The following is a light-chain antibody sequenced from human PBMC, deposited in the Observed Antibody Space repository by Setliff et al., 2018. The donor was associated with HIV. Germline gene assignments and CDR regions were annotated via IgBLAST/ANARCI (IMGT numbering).Light chain of an antibody. V-gene: IGLV2-8*01. J-gene: IGLJ1*01. CDR2: EVT. Sequence: QSVLTQPPSASGSPGQSVTISCTGTSGDVGSYNYVSWYQQYPGKAPKLLIHEVTKRPSGVPDRFSGSKSGNTASLTVSGLQAEDEADYYCSSYAGNKGDVFGTGTKVTVL. CDR3: SSYAGNKGDV. CDR1: SGDVGSYNY.